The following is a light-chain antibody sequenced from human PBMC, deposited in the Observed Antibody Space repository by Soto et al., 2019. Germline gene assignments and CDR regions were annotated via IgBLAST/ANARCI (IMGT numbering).Light chain of an antibody. CDR3: GSYNDRQSYL. CDR1: SSNIGGNS. CDR2: DDN. V-gene: IGLV1-51*01. Sequence: QSVLAQPPSVSAAPGQKVTISCSGSSSNIGGNSVSWYQQLPGTAPKLLIYDDNKRPSGIPDRFSGSKSGTSATMGITGFQNGEEDDYYCGSYNDRQSYLFGTGTKVT. J-gene: IGLJ1*01.